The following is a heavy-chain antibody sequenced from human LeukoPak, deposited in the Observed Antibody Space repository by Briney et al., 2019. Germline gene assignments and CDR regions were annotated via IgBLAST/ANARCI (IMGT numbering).Heavy chain of an antibody. CDR2: INPNSGGT. CDR1: VYTFTVYF. J-gene: IGHJ4*02. CDR3: ARELNYDSSGYYFDY. D-gene: IGHD3-22*01. V-gene: IGHV1-2*02. Sequence: ASVTVSFTSSVYTFTVYFMHWVRQAPGQGLEGMGWINPNSGGTNYAQKFQGRVTMTRDTSISTAYMELSRLRSDDTAVYYCARELNYDSSGYYFDYWGQGTLVTVSS.